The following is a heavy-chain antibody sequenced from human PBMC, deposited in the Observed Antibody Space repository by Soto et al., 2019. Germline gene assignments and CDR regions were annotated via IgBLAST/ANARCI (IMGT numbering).Heavy chain of an antibody. D-gene: IGHD6-19*01. CDR3: ERGQWLLAFDI. J-gene: IGHJ3*02. CDR2: IYYSGST. CDR1: GGSISSYC. Sequence: XETLSLTFTVSGGSISSYCWSWIRQPPGKGLEWIGYIYYSGSTNYNPSLKSRVTISVDTSKNQFSLKLSSVTAADTAVYYCERGQWLLAFDIWGQGTMVTVSS. V-gene: IGHV4-59*01.